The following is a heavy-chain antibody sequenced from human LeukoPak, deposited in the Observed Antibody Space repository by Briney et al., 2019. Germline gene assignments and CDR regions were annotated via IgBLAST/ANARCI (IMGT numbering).Heavy chain of an antibody. CDR2: IYTTGST. D-gene: IGHD3-10*01. CDR3: ARELRSFGYYYYYMDV. J-gene: IGHJ6*03. CDR1: GDSIRSTSYY. V-gene: IGHV4-4*07. Sequence: SETLSLTCTVSGDSIRSTSYYWSWIRQPAGKGLEWIGRIYTTGSTNYNPSLKSRVTMSVDTSKNQFSLKLNSVTAADTAVYYCARELRSFGYYYYYMDVWGKGTTVTISS.